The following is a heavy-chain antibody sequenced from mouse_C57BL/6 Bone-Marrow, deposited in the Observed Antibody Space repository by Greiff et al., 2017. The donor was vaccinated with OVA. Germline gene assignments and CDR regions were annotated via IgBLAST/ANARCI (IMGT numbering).Heavy chain of an antibody. CDR3: ARDSYYGRRSYVDY. D-gene: IGHD1-2*01. J-gene: IGHJ2*01. V-gene: IGHV1-81*01. CDR1: GYTFTSYG. Sequence: QVQLKQSGAELARPGASVKLSCKASGYTFTSYGISWVKQRTGQGLEWIGEIYPRSGNTYYNEKFKGKATLTADKSSSTAYMELRSLTSDDSAVYFCARDSYYGRRSYVDYWGQGTTLTVSS. CDR2: IYPRSGNT.